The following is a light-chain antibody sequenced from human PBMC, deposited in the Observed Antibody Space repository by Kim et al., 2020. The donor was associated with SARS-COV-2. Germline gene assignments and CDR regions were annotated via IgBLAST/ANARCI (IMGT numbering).Light chain of an antibody. Sequence: SPSLVYIVLISCLASQDIYTLLALYQQTPGTAPNLLIYAASNLQSGVPSRFSGRGSGTDFSLTISSLQPEDFAIYYCQQANSFPHTFGQGPKLEF. V-gene: IGKV1-12*01. J-gene: IGKJ2*01. CDR1: QDIYTL. CDR3: QQANSFPHT. CDR2: AAS.